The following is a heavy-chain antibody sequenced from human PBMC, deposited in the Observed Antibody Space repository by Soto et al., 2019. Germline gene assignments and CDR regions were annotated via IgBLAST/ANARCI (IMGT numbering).Heavy chain of an antibody. CDR1: RDTFNSYA. V-gene: IGHV1-69*01. CDR3: AAGGRNGYIK. Sequence: QVHLVQSGAEVRKPGSSVKVSCKASRDTFNSYAITWVRQAPGQGLEWMGGIIPILGTTKYAQKFQGRVTMTADESTSTAYMELSSLRSEDKAVYYCAAGGRNGYIKWGQGTHVTVSS. D-gene: IGHD5-12*01. CDR2: IIPILGTT. J-gene: IGHJ4*02.